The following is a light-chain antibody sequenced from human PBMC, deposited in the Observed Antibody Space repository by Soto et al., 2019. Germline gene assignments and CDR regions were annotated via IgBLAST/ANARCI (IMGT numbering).Light chain of an antibody. CDR1: QSISSY. J-gene: IGKJ4*01. CDR2: AAS. CDR3: QQGNSIPLT. Sequence: DVPMTQSPSSLSASVGDIVTITCRASQSISSYLNWYQQKPGKAPKLLIYAASSLQSGVPSRFSGGGSGTDFTLTISSLQPEDFATYYCQQGNSIPLTFGGGTRVEI. V-gene: IGKV1-39*01.